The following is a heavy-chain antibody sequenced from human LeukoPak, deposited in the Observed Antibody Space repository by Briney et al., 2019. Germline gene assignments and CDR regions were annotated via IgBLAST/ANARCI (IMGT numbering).Heavy chain of an antibody. CDR3: ASHGGIVVVPAAIGWFDP. CDR2: ISSSSSYI. CDR1: GFTLSSYS. Sequence: GGSLRLSCAASGFTLSSYSMNWVRQAPGKGLEWVSSISSSSSYIYYADSVKGRFTISRDNAKNSLYLQMNSLRAEDTAVYYCASHGGIVVVPAAIGWFDPWGQGTLVTVSS. J-gene: IGHJ5*02. V-gene: IGHV3-21*01. D-gene: IGHD2-2*01.